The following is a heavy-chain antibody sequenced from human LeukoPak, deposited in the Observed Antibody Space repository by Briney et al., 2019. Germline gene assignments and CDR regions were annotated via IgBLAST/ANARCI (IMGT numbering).Heavy chain of an antibody. V-gene: IGHV3-33*01. D-gene: IGHD3-16*01. J-gene: IGHJ3*02. CDR2: IWYDGSNK. Sequence: GGSLRLSCAASGFTFSIYGMHWLRQAPGKGLEWVAVIWYDGSNKYYADSEKRRFTISRDNSKNTLYLEMNSLRAEDTAVYYCARAQGVSAFDIWGQGTMVTVSS. CDR3: ARAQGVSAFDI. CDR1: GFTFSIYG.